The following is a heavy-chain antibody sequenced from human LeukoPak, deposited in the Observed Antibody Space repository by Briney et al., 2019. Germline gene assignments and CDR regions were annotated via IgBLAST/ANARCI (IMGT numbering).Heavy chain of an antibody. D-gene: IGHD3-10*01. CDR3: AKDPSDLGGSGSNNHFDC. CDR1: GFTFSSYD. J-gene: IGHJ4*02. Sequence: GGSLRLSCAASGFTFSSYDMSWVRQAPGKGLEWVSGITYSSGYTYYADSVKGRFTISRDNSRNTLYLQMNSLRAEDTAVYYCAKDPSDLGGSGSNNHFDCWGQGTLVTVSS. CDR2: ITYSSGYT. V-gene: IGHV3-23*01.